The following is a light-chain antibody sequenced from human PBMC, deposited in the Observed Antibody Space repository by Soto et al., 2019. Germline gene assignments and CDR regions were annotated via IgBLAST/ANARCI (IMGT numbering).Light chain of an antibody. CDR2: EGS. Sequence: QSVLTQPASVSGSPGQSVTISCTGTSSDVGSYNLVSWYQQHPGKAPKLMIYEGSKRPSGVSNRFSASKSGNTATLTISGLQAEDEADYYCSSYAPISTYVFGTGTKLTVL. CDR1: SSDVGSYNL. V-gene: IGLV2-23*01. CDR3: SSYAPISTYV. J-gene: IGLJ1*01.